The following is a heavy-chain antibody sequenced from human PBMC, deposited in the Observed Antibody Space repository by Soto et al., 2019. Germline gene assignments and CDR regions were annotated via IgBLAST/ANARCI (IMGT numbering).Heavy chain of an antibody. CDR3: AREGGIVGATAADY. J-gene: IGHJ4*02. V-gene: IGHV4-31*03. CDR2: IYYSGST. D-gene: IGHD1-26*01. Sequence: QVQLQESGPGLVKPSQTLSLTCTVSGGSISSGGYYWSWIRQHPGKGLEWIGYIYYSGSTYYNPSLKSRVTLXVXTXQNQFSLKLSSVTAADTAVYYCAREGGIVGATAADYWGQGTLVTVSS. CDR1: GGSISSGGYY.